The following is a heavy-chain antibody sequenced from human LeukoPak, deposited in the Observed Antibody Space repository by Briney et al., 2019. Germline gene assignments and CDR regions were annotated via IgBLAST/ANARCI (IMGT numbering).Heavy chain of an antibody. V-gene: IGHV3-30*04. CDR2: ISYDGSNK. CDR1: GFTFSSYA. CDR3: AREGGSSGWLLRGDYFDY. J-gene: IGHJ4*02. Sequence: GGSLRLSCAASGFTFSSYAMHWVRQAPGKGLEWVAVISYDGSNKYYADSVKGRFTISRENSKNTLYLQMNSLRPQDTAVYYCAREGGSSGWLLRGDYFDYWGQGTLVTVSS. D-gene: IGHD6-19*01.